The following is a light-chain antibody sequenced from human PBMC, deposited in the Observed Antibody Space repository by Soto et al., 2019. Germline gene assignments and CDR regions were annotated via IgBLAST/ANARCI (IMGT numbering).Light chain of an antibody. Sequence: EIVLTQSPGTLSLSPGERATLSCRASQRVSTSYVAWYQQKFGQAPRLLIYDAFSRATGIPDRFSASGSGTDFTLTISRLEPEDFAVYYCQQYKTFGQGTKVDIK. CDR2: DAF. J-gene: IGKJ1*01. V-gene: IGKV3-20*01. CDR1: QRVSTSY. CDR3: QQYKT.